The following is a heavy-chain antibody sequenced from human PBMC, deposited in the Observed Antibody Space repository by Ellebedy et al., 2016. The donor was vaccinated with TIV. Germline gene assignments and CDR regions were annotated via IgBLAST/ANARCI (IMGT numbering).Heavy chain of an antibody. Sequence: GESLKISXAASGFTFSDYTMHWVRQAPGKGLEWVALISNDASNKYTADSVKGRFTISRDNSQNTLYLQIISLRPEDTAVYYCATDKGGLLVTALEKFGMDVWGQGTTVTVSS. D-gene: IGHD2-21*01. CDR2: ISNDASNK. CDR1: GFTFSDYT. CDR3: ATDKGGLLVTALEKFGMDV. V-gene: IGHV3-30-3*01. J-gene: IGHJ6*02.